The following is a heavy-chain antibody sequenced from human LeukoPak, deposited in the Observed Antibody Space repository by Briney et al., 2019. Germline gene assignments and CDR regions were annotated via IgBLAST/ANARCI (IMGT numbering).Heavy chain of an antibody. CDR2: ISAYNGNT. CDR1: GYTFTSYG. D-gene: IGHD6-19*01. Sequence: ASVMVSCKASGYTFTSYGIRWVRQAPGQGLEWMGWISAYNGNTNYAQKLQGRVTMTTDTSTSTAYMELRSLRSDDTAVYYCARIAVAGQYYYYYYMDVWGKGTTVAVSS. V-gene: IGHV1-18*01. CDR3: ARIAVAGQYYYYYYMDV. J-gene: IGHJ6*03.